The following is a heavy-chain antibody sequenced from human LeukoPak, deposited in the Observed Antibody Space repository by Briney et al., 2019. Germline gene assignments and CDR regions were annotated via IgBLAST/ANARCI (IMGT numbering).Heavy chain of an antibody. CDR3: TRGPIQLWLYHGMDV. CDR2: IRSKTYGGTT. V-gene: IGHV3-49*04. CDR1: GFTFGDHA. Sequence: PGGSLRLSCTVSGFTFGDHAMSWVRQAPGKGLEWVGFIRSKTYGGTTEYAASVKGRFIISRDDSTSIAYLQMNSLKTEDTAVYYCTRGPIQLWLYHGMDVWDQGTTVTVSS. D-gene: IGHD5-18*01. J-gene: IGHJ6*02.